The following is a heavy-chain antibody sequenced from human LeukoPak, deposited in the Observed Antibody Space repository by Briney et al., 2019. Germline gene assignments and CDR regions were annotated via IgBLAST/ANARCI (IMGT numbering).Heavy chain of an antibody. D-gene: IGHD4-17*01. Sequence: SETLSLTCTVSGGSISSYYWSWIRQPPGKGLEWIGYIYYSGSTNYNPSLKSRVTISVDTSKNQFSLKLSSVTAADTAVYYCARHDYGDYLGYWGQGTLVTVSS. J-gene: IGHJ4*02. CDR2: IYYSGST. CDR3: ARHDYGDYLGY. CDR1: GGSISSYY. V-gene: IGHV4-59*01.